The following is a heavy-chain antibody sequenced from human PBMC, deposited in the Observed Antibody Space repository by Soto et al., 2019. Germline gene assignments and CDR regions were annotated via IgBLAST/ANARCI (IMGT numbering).Heavy chain of an antibody. Sequence: QVQLVESGGGVVQPGRSLRLSCAASGFTFSSYGMHWVRQAPGKGLEWVAVIWFDGSNKFYADSVKGRFTISRENSKNTMSLQMNSLRDDDSAAYYCATTGPYWGQGTLVTVSS. CDR3: ATTGPY. V-gene: IGHV3-33*01. J-gene: IGHJ4*02. CDR1: GFTFSSYG. CDR2: IWFDGSNK.